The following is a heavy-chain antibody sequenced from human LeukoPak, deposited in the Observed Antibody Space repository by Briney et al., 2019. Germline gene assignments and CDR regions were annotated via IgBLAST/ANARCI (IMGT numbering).Heavy chain of an antibody. CDR1: GGTFSSYA. D-gene: IGHD3-3*01. Sequence: ASVKVSCKASGGTFSSYAISWVRQAPGQGLEWMGGSIPISGTANYAQKFQGRVTITADESTSTAYMELSSLRSEDTAVYYCASRSDYDFWSGYQNYYFDYWGQGTLVTVSS. CDR3: ASRSDYDFWSGYQNYYFDY. V-gene: IGHV1-69*13. CDR2: SIPISGTA. J-gene: IGHJ4*02.